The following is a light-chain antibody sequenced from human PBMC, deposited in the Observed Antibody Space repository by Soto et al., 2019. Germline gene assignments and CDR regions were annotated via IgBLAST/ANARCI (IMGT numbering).Light chain of an antibody. Sequence: QSALTQPASVSGSSGQSITISCTGTSSDVGGYNYVSWYQQHPGKAPKLMIYEVSNRPSGVSNRFSGSKSGNTASLTISGLQDEDEADYYCSSYTTSSTYVFGTGTKLTVL. V-gene: IGLV2-14*01. CDR1: SSDVGGYNY. J-gene: IGLJ1*01. CDR2: EVS. CDR3: SSYTTSSTYV.